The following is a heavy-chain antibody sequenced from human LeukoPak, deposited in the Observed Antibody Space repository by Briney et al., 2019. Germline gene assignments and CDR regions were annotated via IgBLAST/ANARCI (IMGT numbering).Heavy chain of an antibody. D-gene: IGHD3-16*01. Sequence: SEALSLTCTVPVGSLISGGSYWGWVRQHPGKGLGWVRYIYYSGSTYYNPSLKSRVTISVDTSKNQFSLKLSSVTAADTAVYYCARAPPWDGMDVWGQGTTVTVSS. V-gene: IGHV4-31*03. CDR3: ARAPPWDGMDV. CDR1: VGSLISGGSY. J-gene: IGHJ6*02. CDR2: IYYSGST.